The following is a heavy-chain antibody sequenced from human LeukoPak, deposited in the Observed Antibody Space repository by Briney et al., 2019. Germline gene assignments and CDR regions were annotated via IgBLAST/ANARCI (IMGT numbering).Heavy chain of an antibody. V-gene: IGHV3-30-3*01. CDR3: ARVYSGVYYYYGMDV. J-gene: IGHJ6*02. Sequence: PGGSLRLSCAASGFTFSSYAMHWVRQAPGKGLEWVAVISYDGSNKYYADSVKGRFTISRDNSKNTLYLQMNSLRAEDTAVYYCARVYSGVYYYYGMDVWGQGTTVTVSS. CDR1: GFTFSSYA. D-gene: IGHD3-3*01. CDR2: ISYDGSNK.